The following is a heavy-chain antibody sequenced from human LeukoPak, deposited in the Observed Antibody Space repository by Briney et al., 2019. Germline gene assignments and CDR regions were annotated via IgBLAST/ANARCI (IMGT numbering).Heavy chain of an antibody. V-gene: IGHV3-21*01. Sequence: PGGSLRLSCAASGFTFSSYSMNWVRQAPGKGLEWVSSISSSSSYIYYADSVEGRFTISRDNAKNSLYLQMNSLRAEDTAVYYCARDSSGATYGDNWFDPWGQGTLVTVSS. D-gene: IGHD6-19*01. CDR3: ARDSSGATYGDNWFDP. CDR2: ISSSSSYI. CDR1: GFTFSSYS. J-gene: IGHJ5*02.